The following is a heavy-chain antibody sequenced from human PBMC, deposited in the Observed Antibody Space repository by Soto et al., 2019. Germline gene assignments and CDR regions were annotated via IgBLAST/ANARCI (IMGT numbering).Heavy chain of an antibody. CDR1: GFTFNNYA. Sequence: QPGGSLRPSCAASGFTFNNYAMSWVRQAPGKGLEWVSTISNSGSSTHYAGSVKGRFTISRDNSKNTLYLQMSSLRAEDTAVYYCAKQLEGYGSLDYWGQGTLVTVSS. CDR3: AKQLEGYGSLDY. D-gene: IGHD4-17*01. CDR2: ISNSGSST. V-gene: IGHV3-23*01. J-gene: IGHJ4*02.